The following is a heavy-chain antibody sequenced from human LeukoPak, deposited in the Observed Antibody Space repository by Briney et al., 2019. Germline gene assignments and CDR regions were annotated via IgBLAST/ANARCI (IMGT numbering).Heavy chain of an antibody. V-gene: IGHV3-48*01. Sequence: GGSLRLSCAASGFTFTNAWMSWVRQAPGKGLEWVSYISSSGTTMYYADSVKGRFTISRDNSKNTLNLQMDSLRAEDTAVYYCARCTGPWWYPRGMDVWGRGTTVTVSS. CDR3: ARCTGPWWYPRGMDV. CDR1: GFTFTNAW. CDR2: ISSSGTTM. D-gene: IGHD2-15*01. J-gene: IGHJ6*02.